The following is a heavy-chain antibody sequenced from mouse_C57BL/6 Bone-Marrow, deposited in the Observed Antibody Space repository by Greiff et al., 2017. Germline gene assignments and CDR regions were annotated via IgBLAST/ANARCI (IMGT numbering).Heavy chain of an antibody. V-gene: IGHV1-64*01. D-gene: IGHD2-3*01. Sequence: QVQLQQPGAELVKPGASVKLSCTASGYTFTSYWMHWVKQRPGQGLEWIGMIHPNSGSTNYNEKFKSKATLTVDKSSSTAYMQLSSLTSEDSAVYYCARSRWLLHWFAYWGQGTLVTVSA. CDR2: IHPNSGST. CDR1: GYTFTSYW. J-gene: IGHJ3*01. CDR3: ARSRWLLHWFAY.